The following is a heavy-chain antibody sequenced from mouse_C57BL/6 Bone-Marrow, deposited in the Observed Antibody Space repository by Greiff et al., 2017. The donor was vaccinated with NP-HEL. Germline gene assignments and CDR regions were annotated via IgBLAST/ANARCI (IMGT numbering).Heavy chain of an antibody. J-gene: IGHJ1*03. CDR3: ARSLSLLLLRFPLDV. CDR2: IHPNSGST. CDR1: GYTFTSYW. D-gene: IGHD1-1*01. Sequence: QVQLQQPGAELVKPGASVKLSCKASGYTFTSYWMHWVKQRPGQGLEWIGMIHPNSGSTNYNEKFKSKATLTVDKSSRTAYMQLSSLTSEDSAVYYCARSLSLLLLRFPLDVWGTGTTVTVSS. V-gene: IGHV1-64*01.